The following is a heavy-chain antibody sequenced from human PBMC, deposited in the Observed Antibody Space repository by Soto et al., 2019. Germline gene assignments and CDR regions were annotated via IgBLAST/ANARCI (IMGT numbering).Heavy chain of an antibody. CDR1: GGSISSSSYY. CDR2: IFYSGST. D-gene: IGHD2-21*01. Sequence: SETLSLTCTVSGGSISSSSYYWGWIRQPPGKGLEWIGSIFYSGSTYYNPSLKSRATISVDTSKNQFSLRLTSVTAADTAVYYCARLGAYYQSLDLWGPGTLVTVSS. J-gene: IGHJ5*02. CDR3: ARLGAYYQSLDL. V-gene: IGHV4-39*01.